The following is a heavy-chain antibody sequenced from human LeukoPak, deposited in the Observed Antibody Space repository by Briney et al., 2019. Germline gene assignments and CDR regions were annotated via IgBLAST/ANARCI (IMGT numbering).Heavy chain of an antibody. CDR1: GYSFTSYW. CDR2: IYPGDSET. J-gene: IGHJ6*02. V-gene: IGHV5-51*01. D-gene: IGHD5-18*01. CDR3: ARHGYSYGYVTPHYYGMDV. Sequence: GESLKISCKGSGYSFTSYWIAWVRQMPGKGLEWMGIIYPGDSETRYSPSFQGQVTISADKSISTAYLQWSSLKASDTAMYYCARHGYSYGYVTPHYYGMDVWGQGTTVTVSS.